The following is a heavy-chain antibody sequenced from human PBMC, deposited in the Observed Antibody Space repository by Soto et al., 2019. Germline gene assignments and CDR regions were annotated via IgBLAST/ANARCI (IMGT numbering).Heavy chain of an antibody. Sequence: GGSLRLSCAASGFTFSSYSMNWVRRAPGKGLEWVSYISSSSSTIYYADSVKGRFTISRDNAKNSLYLQMNSLRAEDTAVYYCARDVENDYIWGSYRDDAFDIWGQGTMVTVSS. CDR1: GFTFSSYS. CDR3: ARDVENDYIWGSYRDDAFDI. V-gene: IGHV3-48*01. CDR2: ISSSSSTI. J-gene: IGHJ3*02. D-gene: IGHD3-16*02.